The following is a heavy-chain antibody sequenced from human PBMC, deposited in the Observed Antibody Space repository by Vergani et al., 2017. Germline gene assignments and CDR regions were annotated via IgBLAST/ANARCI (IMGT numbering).Heavy chain of an antibody. J-gene: IGHJ4*02. Sequence: QVQLVESGGGVVQPGRSLRLSCAASGFTFSSYGMHWVRQALGKGLEWVAVISYDGSNKYYADSVKGRFTISRDNSKNTLYLQMNSLRAEDTAVYYCAKDTGYSSGWYADYWGQGTLVTVSS. D-gene: IGHD6-19*01. V-gene: IGHV3-30*18. CDR3: AKDTGYSSGWYADY. CDR2: ISYDGSNK. CDR1: GFTFSSYG.